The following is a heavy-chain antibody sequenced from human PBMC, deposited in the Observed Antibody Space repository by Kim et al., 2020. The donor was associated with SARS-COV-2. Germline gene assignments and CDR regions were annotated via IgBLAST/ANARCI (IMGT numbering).Heavy chain of an antibody. CDR3: ARDSVGGGWFGELRSGAFDI. CDR2: ISAYNGNT. J-gene: IGHJ3*02. CDR1: GYTFTSYG. Sequence: ASVKVSCKASGYTFTSYGISWVRQAPGQGLEWMGWISAYNGNTNYAQKLQGRVTMTTDTSTSTAYMELRSLRSDDTAVYYCARDSVGGGWFGELRSGAFDIWGQGTMVTVSS. V-gene: IGHV1-18*01. D-gene: IGHD3-10*01.